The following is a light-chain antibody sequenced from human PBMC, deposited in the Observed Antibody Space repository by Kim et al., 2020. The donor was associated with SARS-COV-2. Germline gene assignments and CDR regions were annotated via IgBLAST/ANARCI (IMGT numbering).Light chain of an antibody. J-gene: IGLJ2*01. CDR2: QDS. Sequence: SYELTQPPSVSVSPGQTASITCSGDKLGDKYACWYQQKPGQSPVLVIYQDSKRSSGIPERFSGSNSGNTATLTISGTQAMDEADYYCQAWDSSTAGVVFGGGTKLTVL. CDR3: QAWDSSTAGVV. V-gene: IGLV3-1*01. CDR1: KLGDKY.